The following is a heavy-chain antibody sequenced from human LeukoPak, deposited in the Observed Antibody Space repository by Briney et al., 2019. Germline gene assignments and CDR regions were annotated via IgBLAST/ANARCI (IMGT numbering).Heavy chain of an antibody. J-gene: IGHJ4*02. Sequence: SETLSLTCTVSGGSISSHYWSWIRQPPGKGLEWIGYIYYSGSTNYNPSLKSRVTISVDTSKNQFSLKLSSVTAADTAVYYCASYSSGWHFDYWGQGTLVTVFS. V-gene: IGHV4-59*11. CDR1: GGSISSHY. CDR3: ASYSSGWHFDY. D-gene: IGHD6-19*01. CDR2: IYYSGST.